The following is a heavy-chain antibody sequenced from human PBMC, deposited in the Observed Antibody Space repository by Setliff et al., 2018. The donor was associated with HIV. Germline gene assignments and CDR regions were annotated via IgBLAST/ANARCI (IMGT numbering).Heavy chain of an antibody. CDR3: AIGLPPPLIMVRGVIRFGYMDI. Sequence: PAETLSLTFTVSGGSIRDYDWSWILQAPGKGLEWMGYIYHSGRTYYNMSLMSRVTTFVDTSKNHFSLKLTSVTAADTAVYYCAIGLPPPLIMVRGVIRFGYMDIWGKGTTVTV. V-gene: IGHV4-59*12. CDR1: GGSIRDYD. D-gene: IGHD3-10*01. J-gene: IGHJ6*03. CDR2: IYHSGRT.